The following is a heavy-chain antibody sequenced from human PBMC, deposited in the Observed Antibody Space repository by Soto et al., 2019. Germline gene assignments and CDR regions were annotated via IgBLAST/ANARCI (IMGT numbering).Heavy chain of an antibody. CDR2: IYYSGST. Sequence: SETLSLTCTVSGGSISSGDYYWSWIRQPPGKGLEWIGYIYYSGSTYYNPSLKSRVTISVDTSKNQFSLKLSSVTAADTAVYYCAKSFTYYYDSSGYHAFDIWGQGTMVTVSS. D-gene: IGHD3-22*01. J-gene: IGHJ3*02. CDR3: AKSFTYYYDSSGYHAFDI. V-gene: IGHV4-30-4*01. CDR1: GGSISSGDYY.